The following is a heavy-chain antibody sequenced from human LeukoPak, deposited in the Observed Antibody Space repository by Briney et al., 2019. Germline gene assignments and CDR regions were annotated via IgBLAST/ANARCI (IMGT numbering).Heavy chain of an antibody. V-gene: IGHV4-34*01. CDR3: ARGGGSNFDY. CDR1: GGSFSGYY. D-gene: IGHD6-25*01. J-gene: IGHJ4*02. CDR2: INHSGST. Sequence: SETLSLTCAVYGGSFSGYYWSWIRQPPGKGLEWIGEINHSGSTNYNPSLKSRINISLDRSKTQFSLKLSSVTAADTAVYYCARGGGSNFDYWGQGTLVTVSS.